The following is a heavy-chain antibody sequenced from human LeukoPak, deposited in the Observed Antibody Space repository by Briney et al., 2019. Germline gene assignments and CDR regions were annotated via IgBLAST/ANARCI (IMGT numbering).Heavy chain of an antibody. J-gene: IGHJ4*02. Sequence: SETLSLTCTVSGGSISTYYWSWIRQPPGKGLEWIGYIYYSGSTNYNPSLKSRVTISVDTSKNQFSLKLTSVTAADTAVYYCARGKVTAIADYWGQGTLVTVSS. CDR3: ARGKVTAIADY. D-gene: IGHD5-18*01. CDR1: GGSISTYY. V-gene: IGHV4-59*01. CDR2: IYYSGST.